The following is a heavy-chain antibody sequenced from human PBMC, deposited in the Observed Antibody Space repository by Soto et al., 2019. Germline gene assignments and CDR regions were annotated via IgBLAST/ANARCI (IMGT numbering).Heavy chain of an antibody. V-gene: IGHV4-4*07. Sequence: SETLSLTCTVSGGSISSYYWSWIRQPAGKGLEWIGRIYTSGSTNYNPSLKCRVTMSVDTSKNQFSLKLSSVTAADTAVYYCASTSSSGFSRYYYYYGMDVWGQGTTVTVSS. CDR2: IYTSGST. J-gene: IGHJ6*02. CDR3: ASTSSSGFSRYYYYYGMDV. D-gene: IGHD6-19*01. CDR1: GGSISSYY.